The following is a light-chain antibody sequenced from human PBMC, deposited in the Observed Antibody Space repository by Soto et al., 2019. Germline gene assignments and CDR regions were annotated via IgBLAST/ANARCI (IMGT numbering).Light chain of an antibody. CDR3: QQYSSAWT. V-gene: IGKV2-28*01. J-gene: IGKJ1*01. CDR1: QSLVHRNGYNY. Sequence: DIVMTQSPLSLPVTPGEPASISCRSSQSLVHRNGYNYLDWYLQKPGKAPKLLIYKASTLESGVPSRFSGSGSGTEFTLTISSLQTDDSATYYCQQYSSAWTFGQGTKVEIK. CDR2: KAS.